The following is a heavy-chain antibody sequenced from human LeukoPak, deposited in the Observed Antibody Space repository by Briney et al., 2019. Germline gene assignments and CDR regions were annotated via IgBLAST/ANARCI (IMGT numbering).Heavy chain of an antibody. J-gene: IGHJ4*02. CDR1: GYTLTELS. V-gene: IGHV1-18*01. D-gene: IGHD5-18*01. Sequence: ASVKVSCKVSGYTLTELSMHWVRQAPGKGLEWMGWISAYNGNTNYAQKLQGRVTMTTDTSTSTAYMELRSLRSDDTAVYYCARDRSYGPSIFDYWGQGTLVTVSS. CDR2: ISAYNGNT. CDR3: ARDRSYGPSIFDY.